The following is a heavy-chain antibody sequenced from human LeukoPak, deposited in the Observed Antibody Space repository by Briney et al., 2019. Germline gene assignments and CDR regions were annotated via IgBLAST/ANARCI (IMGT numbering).Heavy chain of an antibody. J-gene: IGHJ4*02. V-gene: IGHV1-2*02. D-gene: IGHD3-22*01. CDR2: INPNGGGT. CDR1: GYTFTGYY. Sequence: ASVKVSCKASGYTFTGYYMHWVRQAPGQGLEWMGWINPNGGGTNYAQKFQGRVTMTRDTSISTAYMELSRLRSDDTAVYYCARAYYDSSGYYYFDYWGQGTLVTVSS. CDR3: ARAYYDSSGYYYFDY.